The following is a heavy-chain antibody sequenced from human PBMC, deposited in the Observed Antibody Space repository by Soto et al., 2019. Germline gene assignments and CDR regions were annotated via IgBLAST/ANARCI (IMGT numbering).Heavy chain of an antibody. J-gene: IGHJ4*02. CDR2: IGIAGDP. CDR1: GFTFSSYD. V-gene: IGHV3-13*05. CDR3: ARVKNDYYDY. Sequence: EVQLVESGGGLVQPGGSLRLSCAASGFTFSSYDMHWVRQATGKGLEWVSTIGIAGDPYYPGSVKGRFTISRENAKNSLYLQMNSLRAGDTAVYYCARVKNDYYDYWGQGTLVTVSS.